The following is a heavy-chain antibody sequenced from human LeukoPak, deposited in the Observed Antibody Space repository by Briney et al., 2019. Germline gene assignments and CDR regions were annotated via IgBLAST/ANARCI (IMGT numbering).Heavy chain of an antibody. J-gene: IGHJ4*02. D-gene: IGHD3-22*01. CDR1: GFTFSNYA. Sequence: GGSLRLSCAASGFTFSNYAMHWVRPAPGRGLEWVAAISYDGNNKYYVYSVKGRFTISRDNSKNTLYLQMNSLRAEDTAVYYCARGVHVRVYDSNPHYGHYWGQGTLVTVSS. CDR3: ARGVHVRVYDSNPHYGHY. CDR2: ISYDGNNK. V-gene: IGHV3-30*04.